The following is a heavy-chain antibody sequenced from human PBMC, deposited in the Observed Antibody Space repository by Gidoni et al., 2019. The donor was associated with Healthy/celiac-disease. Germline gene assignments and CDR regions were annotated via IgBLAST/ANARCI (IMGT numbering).Heavy chain of an antibody. V-gene: IGHV3-30-3*01. CDR1: GFPFSSYA. CDR3: AREGADVLVGATRSHDAFDI. CDR2: ISYDGSNK. J-gene: IGHJ3*02. Sequence: QVQLVESGGGVVQPGRSLRLSCAASGFPFSSYAMHWVRQAPGKGLEWVAVISYDGSNKYYADSVKGRFTISRDNSKNTLYLQMNSLRAEDTAVYYCAREGADVLVGATRSHDAFDIWGQGTMVTVSS. D-gene: IGHD1-26*01.